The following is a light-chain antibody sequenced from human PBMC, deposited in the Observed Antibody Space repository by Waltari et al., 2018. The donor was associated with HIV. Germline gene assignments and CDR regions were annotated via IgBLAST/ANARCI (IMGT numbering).Light chain of an antibody. CDR3: QQFFTFPRT. Sequence: DIVMIQSPDSLAVSLGERATISCKSSQTVLYNSNNKNHLAWYQQKAGQPPKLLIYWASIREIGVPERFTGSGSGTDFNLTISSLRADDVAVYYCQQFFTFPRTFGQGTKVEI. J-gene: IGKJ1*01. CDR1: QTVLYNSNNKNH. CDR2: WAS. V-gene: IGKV4-1*01.